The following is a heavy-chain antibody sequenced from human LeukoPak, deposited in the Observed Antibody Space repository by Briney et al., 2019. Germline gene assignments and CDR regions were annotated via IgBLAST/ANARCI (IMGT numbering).Heavy chain of an antibody. J-gene: IGHJ4*02. CDR2: IRGRGGST. V-gene: IGHV3-23*01. CDR3: AKNIKVPATFFDY. CDR1: GFTFTISA. Sequence: PGGSLSLSCAASGFTFTISAMSWVRQAPGKWLEWVPAIRGRGGSTYYADSGKGRFTIARENSKNTRDLQMNSLRAEDTAVYCCAKNIKVPATFFDYWGQGTLVTVSS. D-gene: IGHD2-2*01.